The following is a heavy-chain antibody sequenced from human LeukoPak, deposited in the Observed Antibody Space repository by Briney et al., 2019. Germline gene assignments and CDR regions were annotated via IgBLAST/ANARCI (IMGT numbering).Heavy chain of an antibody. CDR1: GFTFSDYY. Sequence: PGGSLRLSCAASGFTFSDYYMSWIRQAPGKGLEWVSYISSSGSTIYYADSVKGRFTISRDNAKNSLYLQMNSLRAEDTAVYYCARAPSNSGYNWFDPWGQGTLVTVSS. J-gene: IGHJ5*02. CDR2: ISSSGSTI. CDR3: ARAPSNSGYNWFDP. D-gene: IGHD2-2*03. V-gene: IGHV3-11*01.